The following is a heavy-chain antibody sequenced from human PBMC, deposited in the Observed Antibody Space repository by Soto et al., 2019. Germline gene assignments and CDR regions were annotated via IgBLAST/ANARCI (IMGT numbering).Heavy chain of an antibody. J-gene: IGHJ5*02. CDR1: GFAFSGSA. CDR2: IRSKGHNYAT. CDR3: TRDLFSYDYSGILWFDP. Sequence: PGRSLRLPCAPSGFAFSGSAMYWVRQASGKGPEWVGRIRSKGHNYATEYAASVKGRFTISRDDSKTTAYLQMNSLQTEDTAVYYCTRDLFSYDYSGILWFDPGGQGTLVTVS. D-gene: IGHD3-16*01. V-gene: IGHV3-73*01.